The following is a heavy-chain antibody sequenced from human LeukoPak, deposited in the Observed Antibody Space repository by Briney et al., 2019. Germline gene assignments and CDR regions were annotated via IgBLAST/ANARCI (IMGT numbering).Heavy chain of an antibody. CDR2: IDPSDSYT. CDR3: ARLCDESSVAGTNFDF. Sequence: GESLRISCEGSGYNFVSNWISWVRQMPGKGLEWMGSIDPSDSYTKYSPSFLGHVTLSVDQSTTTAYLQWSSLKASDTAVYYCARLCDESSVAGTNFDFWGQGALVTVSS. V-gene: IGHV5-10-1*01. CDR1: GYNFVSNW. J-gene: IGHJ4*02. D-gene: IGHD6-19*01.